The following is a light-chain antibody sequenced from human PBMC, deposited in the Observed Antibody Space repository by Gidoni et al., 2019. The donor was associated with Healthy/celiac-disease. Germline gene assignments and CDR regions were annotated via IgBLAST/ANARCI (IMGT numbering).Light chain of an antibody. CDR3: QQRSNWPPF. V-gene: IGKV3-11*01. CDR1: QSVSSY. Sequence: EIVLTQSPATLSLSPGERATLSCRARQSVSSYLAWYQQKPGQAPRLLIYDASNRATGIPARFSGSGSGTDFTLTISSLEPEDFAVYYCQQRSNWPPFFGGGTKVEIK. J-gene: IGKJ4*01. CDR2: DAS.